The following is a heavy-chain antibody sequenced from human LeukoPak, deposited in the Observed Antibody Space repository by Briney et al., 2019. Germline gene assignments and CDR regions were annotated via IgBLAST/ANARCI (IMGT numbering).Heavy chain of an antibody. J-gene: IGHJ4*02. CDR3: AKVERGQSYGSGRCFDY. CDR2: ISYDETDK. D-gene: IGHD3-10*01. CDR1: GPSLSNYG. Sequence: GGSLRLSCAASGPSLSNYGIHWVRQAPGKGLEWVAFISYDETDKYYADSVKGRFTISSDNSKSTLFLQMNSLRVEDTAVYYCAKVERGQSYGSGRCFDYWGQGTLVTVSS. V-gene: IGHV3-30*18.